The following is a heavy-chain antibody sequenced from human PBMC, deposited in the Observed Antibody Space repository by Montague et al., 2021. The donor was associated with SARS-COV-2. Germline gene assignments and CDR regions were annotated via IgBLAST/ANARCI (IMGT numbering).Heavy chain of an antibody. CDR1: GGSISSDY. J-gene: IGHJ4*02. Sequence: ETLSLTCTVSGGSISSDYWTWIRQPPGKGLEWIGFVYCRGNTYYNPSLRGRVTISVDTSSNHFSLTLSSVTAADTAIYYCARHYDHSSRVDSWGQGTLVTVSS. V-gene: IGHV4-59*08. CDR2: VYCRGNT. CDR3: ARHYDHSSRVDS. D-gene: IGHD3-16*01.